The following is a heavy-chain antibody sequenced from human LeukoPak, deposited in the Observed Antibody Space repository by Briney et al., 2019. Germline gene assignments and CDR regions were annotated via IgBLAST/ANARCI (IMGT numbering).Heavy chain of an antibody. J-gene: IGHJ5*02. Sequence: GGSLRLSCAASGFTFSNYWMHWVRQAPGKGLVWVSRINSDGINTSYTDSVKGRFTISRDNAKNTLNLQMNSLRAEDTAVYYCARDLGQYYDTSDNWFDPWGQGTLVTVSS. CDR1: GFTFSNYW. CDR3: ARDLGQYYDTSDNWFDP. CDR2: INSDGINT. V-gene: IGHV3-74*01. D-gene: IGHD3-22*01.